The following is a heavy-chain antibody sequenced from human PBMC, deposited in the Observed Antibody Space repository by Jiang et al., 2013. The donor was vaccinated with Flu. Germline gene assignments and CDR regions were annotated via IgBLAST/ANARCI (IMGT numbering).Heavy chain of an antibody. CDR1: GYTFTSYG. Sequence: GAEVKKPGASVKVSCKASGYTFTSYGISWVRQAPGQGLEWMGWISAYNGNTNYAQKFQGRVTITADESTSTAYMELSSLRSEDTAVYYCAREAAAGKGGHYYYYYGMDVWGQGTTVTVSS. D-gene: IGHD6-13*01. CDR2: ISAYNGNT. V-gene: IGHV1-18*01. J-gene: IGHJ6*02. CDR3: AREAAAGKGGHYYYYYGMDV.